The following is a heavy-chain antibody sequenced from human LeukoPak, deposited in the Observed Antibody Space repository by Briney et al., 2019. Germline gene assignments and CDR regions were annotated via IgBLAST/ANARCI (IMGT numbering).Heavy chain of an antibody. CDR3: ARDLVVVVGPTLDY. CDR2: INSDSGST. Sequence: ASVTVSCKASGYIFTRYYIHWVRQAPGQGLEWMGIINSDSGSTSYAQKFQGRVTVTRDTSTSTVYMELRGLKSEDTAVYYCARDLVVVVGPTLDYWGQGTLVTLST. V-gene: IGHV1-46*01. CDR1: GYIFTRYY. D-gene: IGHD2-15*01. J-gene: IGHJ4*02.